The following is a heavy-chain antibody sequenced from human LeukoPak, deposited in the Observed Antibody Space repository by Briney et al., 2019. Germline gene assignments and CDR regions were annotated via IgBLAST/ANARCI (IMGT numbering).Heavy chain of an antibody. J-gene: IGHJ4*02. CDR2: IRSKPNSYAT. CDR1: GFTFSGSA. CDR3: SSHCSSTNCYLFY. D-gene: IGHD2-2*01. Sequence: GGSLRLSCAASGFTFSGSAMHWVRQASGKGLEWLGRIRSKPNSYATAYAASVKGRFTLSRDDSKNTAYLQMDSLKIEDTAVYCCSSHCSSTNCYLFYWGQGTLVTVSS. V-gene: IGHV3-73*01.